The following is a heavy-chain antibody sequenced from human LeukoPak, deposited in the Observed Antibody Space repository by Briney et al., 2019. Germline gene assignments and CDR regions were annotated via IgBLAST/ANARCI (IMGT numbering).Heavy chain of an antibody. D-gene: IGHD5-18*01. Sequence: GGSLRLSCAASGFTVSSNYMSWVRQAPGKGLEWVSVIYSGGSTYYADSVKGRFTISRDNSKNTLYLQMNSPRAEDTAVYYCARGVDTAMVVDAFDIWGQGTMVTVSS. CDR3: ARGVDTAMVVDAFDI. CDR1: GFTVSSNY. V-gene: IGHV3-66*01. J-gene: IGHJ3*02. CDR2: IYSGGST.